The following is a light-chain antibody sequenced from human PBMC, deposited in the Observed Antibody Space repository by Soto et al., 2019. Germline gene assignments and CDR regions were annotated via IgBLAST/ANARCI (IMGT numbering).Light chain of an antibody. CDR2: GAS. J-gene: IGKJ1*01. CDR1: QGIRKD. CDR3: LQDYNYPRT. Sequence: AVQMTQSPSSLSASVGDRVTITCRASQGIRKDLGWYQQKPGKAPNLLIYGASSLQRGVPSRFSGSGSGTDFTLTISSLQPEDFATYYCLQDYNYPRTFGQGTKVDIK. V-gene: IGKV1-6*01.